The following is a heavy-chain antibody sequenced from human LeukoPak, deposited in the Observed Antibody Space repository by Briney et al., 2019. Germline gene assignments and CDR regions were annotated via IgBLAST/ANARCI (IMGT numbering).Heavy chain of an antibody. CDR2: IYHSGST. Sequence: PSGTLSLTCAVSGGSISSGGYSWSWIRQPPGKGLEWIGYIYHSGSTYYNPSLKSRVTISVDRSKNQFSLKLSSVTAADTAVYYCARVETYYYGSGSWYYFDYWGQGTLVTVSS. CDR1: GGSISSGGYS. D-gene: IGHD3-10*01. V-gene: IGHV4-30-2*01. CDR3: ARVETYYYGSGSWYYFDY. J-gene: IGHJ4*02.